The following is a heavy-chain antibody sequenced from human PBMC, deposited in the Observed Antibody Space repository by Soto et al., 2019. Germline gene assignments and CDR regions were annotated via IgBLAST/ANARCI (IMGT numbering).Heavy chain of an antibody. V-gene: IGHV4-30-4*01. J-gene: IGHJ6*02. Sequence: PSETLSLTCTVSGGSISSGDYYWSWIRQPPGKGLEWIGYIYYSGSTYYNPSIKSRVTISVDTSKNQFSLKLSSVTAADTAVYYCVRVATRFRRYFDWSCPALYYGMDVWGQGTTVTVSS. CDR1: GGSISSGDYY. D-gene: IGHD3-9*01. CDR2: IYYSGST. CDR3: VRVATRFRRYFDWSCPALYYGMDV.